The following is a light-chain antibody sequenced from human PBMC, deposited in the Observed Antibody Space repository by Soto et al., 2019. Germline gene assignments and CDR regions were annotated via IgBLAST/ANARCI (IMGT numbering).Light chain of an antibody. CDR2: DTS. CDR1: QSVPSN. CDR3: QQYNTWTSIT. Sequence: EIVLTQSPGTLSFSPGERATLSCRASQSVPSNFLVWYQQKPGQAPRLLIYDTSTRATGIPARFSGSGSGTEFTLTISSLQSEDFAVYYCQQYNTWTSITFGQGTRLEIK. V-gene: IGKV3-15*01. J-gene: IGKJ5*01.